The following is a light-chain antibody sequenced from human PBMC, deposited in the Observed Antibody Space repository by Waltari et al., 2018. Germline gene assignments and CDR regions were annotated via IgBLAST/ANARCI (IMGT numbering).Light chain of an antibody. CDR2: GAS. Sequence: VMTPSPATVSVSPGERATLSCRASQSINSYLAWYQQKPGQAPRLLIYGASTRATGIPARFSGSGSGTDFTLTISSLQSEDFAIYYCQQYNKWPLTFGPGTKVHF. V-gene: IGKV3-15*01. CDR1: QSINSY. CDR3: QQYNKWPLT. J-gene: IGKJ3*01.